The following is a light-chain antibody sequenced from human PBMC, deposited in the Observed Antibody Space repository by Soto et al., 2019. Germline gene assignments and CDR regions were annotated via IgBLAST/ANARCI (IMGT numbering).Light chain of an antibody. CDR3: QHYGTTPWT. CDR1: QSVCNRC. Sequence: ETVLTQSPGTLSLSPGERVTLSCRASQSVCNRCLAWYQQKPGQSPRLLIYGASTRATGIPDRFSGSGSGPDFTLTISRLEPEDFAVYYCQHYGTTPWTFGQGTKVAIK. CDR2: GAS. V-gene: IGKV3-20*01. J-gene: IGKJ1*01.